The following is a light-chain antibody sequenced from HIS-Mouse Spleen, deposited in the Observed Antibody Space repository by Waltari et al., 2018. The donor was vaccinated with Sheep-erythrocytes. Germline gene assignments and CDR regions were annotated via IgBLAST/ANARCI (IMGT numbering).Light chain of an antibody. Sequence: QSALTQPPSVAGSPGQSVTISCTGTSSDVGSYNRVSWYQQPPGTAPNLMIYMVSNRPSRLPDRFSGSTSGHTASLTISGLQAEDEADYYCSSYTSSSTVVFGGGTKLTVL. CDR3: SSYTSSSTVV. CDR2: MVS. V-gene: IGLV2-18*02. J-gene: IGLJ2*01. CDR1: SSDVGSYNR.